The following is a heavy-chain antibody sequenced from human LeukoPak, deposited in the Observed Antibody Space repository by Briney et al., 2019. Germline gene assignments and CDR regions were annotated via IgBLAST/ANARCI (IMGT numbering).Heavy chain of an antibody. D-gene: IGHD5-18*01. CDR1: GGSISSYY. J-gene: IGHJ4*02. V-gene: IGHV4-59*01. CDR2: IYYSGST. CDR3: ARSGYSACSDY. Sequence: SETLSLTCTVSGGSISSYYWSWIRQPPGKGLDWIGYIYYSGSTNYNPSLKSRVTISVDTSKNQFSLKLSSVTAADTAVYYCARSGYSACSDYWGQGTLVTVSS.